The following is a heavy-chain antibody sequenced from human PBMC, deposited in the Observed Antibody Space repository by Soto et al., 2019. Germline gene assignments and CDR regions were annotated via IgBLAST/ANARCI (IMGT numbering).Heavy chain of an antibody. V-gene: IGHV3-23*01. Sequence: GGSLRLSCAASGFTFSSYAMSWVRQAPGKGLEWVSAISGSGGSTYYADSVKGRFTISRDNSKNTLYLQMNSLRAEDTAVYYCAKDPGGVDLALLFDYWGQGTLVTVSS. D-gene: IGHD3-16*01. CDR2: ISGSGGST. CDR1: GFTFSSYA. CDR3: AKDPGGVDLALLFDY. J-gene: IGHJ4*02.